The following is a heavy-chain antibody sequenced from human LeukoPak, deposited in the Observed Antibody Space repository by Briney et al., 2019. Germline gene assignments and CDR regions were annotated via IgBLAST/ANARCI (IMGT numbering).Heavy chain of an antibody. CDR1: GYSFTSYW. CDR3: ARQEGVVAGTLAY. J-gene: IGHJ4*02. Sequence: GESLKISCQGSGYSFTSYWIGWVCQMPGKGLEWMGIIYPDDSDTRYSPSFQGQVTISADKSISTAYLQWSSLKASDTAMYYCARQEGVVAGTLAYWGQGTLVTVSS. CDR2: IYPDDSDT. D-gene: IGHD6-19*01. V-gene: IGHV5-51*01.